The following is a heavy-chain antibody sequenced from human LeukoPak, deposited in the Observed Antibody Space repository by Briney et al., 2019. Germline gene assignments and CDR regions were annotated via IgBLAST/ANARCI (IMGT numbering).Heavy chain of an antibody. CDR2: INWTGGST. V-gene: IGHV3-20*04. CDR3: ARIGYSYGYGLDYYYYMDV. D-gene: IGHD5-18*01. CDR1: GFTFDDYG. Sequence: PGGSLRLSCAASGFTFDDYGMSWVRQAPGKGLEWVSGINWTGGSTGYADSVKGRFTISRDNAKNSLYLQMNSLRAEDTALYYCARIGYSYGYGLDYYYYMDVWGKGTTVTVSS. J-gene: IGHJ6*03.